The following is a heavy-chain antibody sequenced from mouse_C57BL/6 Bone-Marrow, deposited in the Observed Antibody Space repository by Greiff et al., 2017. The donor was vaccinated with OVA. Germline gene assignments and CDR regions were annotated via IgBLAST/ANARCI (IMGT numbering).Heavy chain of an antibody. CDR2: IDPETGGT. J-gene: IGHJ4*01. V-gene: IGHV1-15*01. D-gene: IGHD2-5*01. CDR3: TRGYSNYYSLDY. CDR1: GYTFTDYE. Sequence: QVQLQQPGAELVRPGASVTLSCKASGYTFTDYEMHWVKQTPVHGLEWIGAIDPETGGTAYNQKFKGKAILTVDKSSSTAYMELRSLTSEDSAVYDCTRGYSNYYSLDYWGQGTTVTVSS.